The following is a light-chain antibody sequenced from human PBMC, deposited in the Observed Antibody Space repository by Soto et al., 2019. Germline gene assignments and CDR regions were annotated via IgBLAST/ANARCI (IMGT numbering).Light chain of an antibody. J-gene: IGKJ1*01. CDR1: QGIRNE. V-gene: IGKV1-6*01. CDR3: LQDYNYPRT. Sequence: AIQMTQSPSSLSASVGDRVTITCRASQGIRNELGWYQQRPGKAPKLLIYAASTLESGVPSRFSASGSGTEFTLTISSLRPEDFATYYCLQDYNYPRTFGQGTKVEIK. CDR2: AAS.